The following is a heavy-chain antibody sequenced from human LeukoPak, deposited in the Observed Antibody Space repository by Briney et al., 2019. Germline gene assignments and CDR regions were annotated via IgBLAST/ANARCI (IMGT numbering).Heavy chain of an antibody. CDR2: IRYDGNNK. CDR1: EFTFSSFG. V-gene: IGHV3-30*02. CDR3: AKDQYYYDTSGYPIY. D-gene: IGHD3-22*01. Sequence: GGSLRLSCAASEFTFSSFGMHLVRQAPGKRLEWVAFIRYDGNNKYYADSVRGRFTISRDNSKNTLYLEMSSLRAEDTAVCYCAKDQYYYDTSGYPIYWGQGTLVTASS. J-gene: IGHJ4*02.